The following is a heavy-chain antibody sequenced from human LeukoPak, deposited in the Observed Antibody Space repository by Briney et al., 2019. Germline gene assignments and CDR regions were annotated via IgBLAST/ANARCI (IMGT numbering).Heavy chain of an antibody. D-gene: IGHD5-12*01. J-gene: IGHJ4*02. CDR2: IYHSGST. CDR3: ARGGGYASTIGY. Sequence: SETLSLTCTLAGGSISTYYWSWIRQPPGKGLEWIGYIYHSGSTNYNPSLKSRVTISVDTSKNQFSLKLSSVTAADTAVYYYARGGGYASTIGYWGQGALVTVSS. CDR1: GGSISTYY. V-gene: IGHV4-59*01.